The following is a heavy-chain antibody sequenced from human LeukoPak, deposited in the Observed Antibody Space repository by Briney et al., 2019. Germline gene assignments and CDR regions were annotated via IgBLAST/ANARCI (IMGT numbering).Heavy chain of an antibody. J-gene: IGHJ4*02. Sequence: GGSLRLSCAASGFTFSSYAMSWVRQAPGKGLGWVSAISGSGGSTYYADSVKGRFTISRDNSNNTLYLQMNSLRAEDTAVYYCAKDHGTEMATMHKSFDYWGQGTLVTVSS. CDR1: GFTFSSYA. CDR2: ISGSGGST. D-gene: IGHD5-24*01. V-gene: IGHV3-23*01. CDR3: AKDHGTEMATMHKSFDY.